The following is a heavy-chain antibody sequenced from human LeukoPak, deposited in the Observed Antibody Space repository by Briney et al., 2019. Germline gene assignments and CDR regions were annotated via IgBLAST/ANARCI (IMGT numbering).Heavy chain of an antibody. J-gene: IGHJ2*01. D-gene: IGHD2-2*01. CDR1: GGTFSSYA. V-gene: IGHV1-69*13. Sequence: GASVKVSCKASGGTFSSYAISWVRQAPGQGLEWMGGISPIFGTANYAQKFQGRVTITADESTSTAYMELSSLRSEDTAVYYCAIRGYCSSTSCYEYFDLWGRGTLVTVSS. CDR2: ISPIFGTA. CDR3: AIRGYCSSTSCYEYFDL.